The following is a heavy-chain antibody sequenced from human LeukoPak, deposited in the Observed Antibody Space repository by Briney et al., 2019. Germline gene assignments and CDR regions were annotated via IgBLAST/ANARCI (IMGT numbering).Heavy chain of an antibody. V-gene: IGHV3-48*04. Sequence: PGRSLRLSCAASGFSFSGYSMNWVRQAPGKGLDWVSYISSGSRTIFYAESVKGRFTISRDNAKNLLYLEMNSLRAEDTAVYYCVRESIRGTRDFDYWGQGTLVTVSS. J-gene: IGHJ4*02. CDR1: GFSFSGYS. CDR3: VRESIRGTRDFDY. D-gene: IGHD2-21*01. CDR2: ISSGSRTI.